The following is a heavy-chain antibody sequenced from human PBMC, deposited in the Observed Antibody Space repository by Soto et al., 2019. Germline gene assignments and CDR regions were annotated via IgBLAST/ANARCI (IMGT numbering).Heavy chain of an antibody. CDR2: INPNSGNT. CDR1: GYTFTSYD. CDR3: ASPAKDY. V-gene: IGHV1-8*01. Sequence: QVQLVQSGAEVKKPGASVKVSCKASGYTFTSYDINWVRQATGQGLEWMGWINPNSGNTGYAQKFQGRVTMTRQTSISTALLVLSSLISDDTAVYYCASPAKDYWGQVTLVTHSS. J-gene: IGHJ4*02.